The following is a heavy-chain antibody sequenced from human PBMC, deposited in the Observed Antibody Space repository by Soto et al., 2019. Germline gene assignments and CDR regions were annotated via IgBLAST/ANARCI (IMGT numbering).Heavy chain of an antibody. CDR3: ARAELIVAGQAFAS. V-gene: IGHV1-46*01. Sequence: QVHLVQSGAEVKKPGASVKMSCKSSGYRLSNYYMHWVRQAPGQGLEWMGIVNPSDGRANYAQRFQGRVNMTWDMSTTTLYMEVSSLTSEDTAMYYCARAELIVAGQAFASWGQGTLVTVSS. D-gene: IGHD5-12*01. CDR1: GYRLSNYY. J-gene: IGHJ4*02. CDR2: VNPSDGRA.